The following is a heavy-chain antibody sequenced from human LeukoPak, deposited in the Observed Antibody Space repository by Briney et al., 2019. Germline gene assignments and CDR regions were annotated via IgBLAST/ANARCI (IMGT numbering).Heavy chain of an antibody. D-gene: IGHD3-22*01. V-gene: IGHV3-48*02. CDR3: ARAQIKMSSGYYLDAFDI. J-gene: IGHJ3*02. CDR2: ISSSSSTI. Sequence: GGSLRLSCAASGFTFSSYSMNWVRQAAGKGLEWVSYISSSSSTIYYADSVKGRFTISRDNAKNSLYLQMNSLRDEDTAVYYCARAQIKMSSGYYLDAFDIWGQGTMVTVSS. CDR1: GFTFSSYS.